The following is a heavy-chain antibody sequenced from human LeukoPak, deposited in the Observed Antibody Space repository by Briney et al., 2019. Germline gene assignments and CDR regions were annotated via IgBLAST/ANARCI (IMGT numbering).Heavy chain of an antibody. D-gene: IGHD1-26*01. J-gene: IGHJ3*02. CDR3: ARGADLDAFDI. Sequence: PSETLSLTCTVSGGSISSGGYYWSWIRQHPGEGLEWIGYIYYSGSTYYNPSLKSRVTISVDTSKNQFSLKLSSVTAADTAVYYCARGADLDAFDIWGQGTMVTVSS. CDR2: IYYSGST. V-gene: IGHV4-31*03. CDR1: GGSISSGGYY.